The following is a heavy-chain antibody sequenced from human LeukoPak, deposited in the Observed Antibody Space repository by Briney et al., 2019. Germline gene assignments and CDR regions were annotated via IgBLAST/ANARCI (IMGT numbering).Heavy chain of an antibody. J-gene: IGHJ6*02. V-gene: IGHV1-69*04. Sequence: ASVKVSCKASGGTFSSYAISWVRQAPGQGLEWMGRIIPMFGIANYAQKFQGRVTITADKSTSTAYVELSSLRSEDTAVYYCARGTHWQAYYYGMDVWGQGTTVTVSS. CDR3: ARGTHWQAYYYGMDV. D-gene: IGHD1-1*01. CDR2: IIPMFGIA. CDR1: GGTFSSYA.